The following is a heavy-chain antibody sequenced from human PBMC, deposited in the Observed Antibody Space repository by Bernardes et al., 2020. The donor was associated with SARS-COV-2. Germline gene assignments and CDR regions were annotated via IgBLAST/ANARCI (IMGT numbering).Heavy chain of an antibody. J-gene: IGHJ4*02. CDR3: ARHPGIGVPNFYFDH. D-gene: IGHD2-21*01. CDR2: LSDSGTT. Sequence: SETLSLTCAVSGDSITNFYWSWIRQSPEKGLEWIGFLSDSGTTNYNPSLESRIIISRDTSKNHFYLKINSVTAADTAVYYCARHPGIGVPNFYFDHWGQGILVAVSS. V-gene: IGHV4-59*08. CDR1: GDSITNFY.